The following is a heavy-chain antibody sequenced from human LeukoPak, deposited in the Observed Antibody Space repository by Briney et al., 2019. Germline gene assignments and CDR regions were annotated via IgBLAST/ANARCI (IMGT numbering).Heavy chain of an antibody. Sequence: GGSLRLSCAASGFTLSSYAMHWVRQAPGKGLEWVAVISYDGGNKYYADSVKGRFTITEDNSKNVLYLQMDILRAEATAVYYCARDHDFGGYFDYWGQGTLVTVSS. CDR2: ISYDGGNK. D-gene: IGHD3-10*01. V-gene: IGHV3-30-3*01. CDR1: GFTLSSYA. J-gene: IGHJ4*02. CDR3: ARDHDFGGYFDY.